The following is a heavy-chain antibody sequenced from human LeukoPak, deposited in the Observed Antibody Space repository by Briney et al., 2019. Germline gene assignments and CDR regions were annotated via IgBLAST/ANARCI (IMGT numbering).Heavy chain of an antibody. V-gene: IGHV3-48*03. CDR1: GFTFSSYE. J-gene: IGHJ4*02. CDR2: ISSSGSTI. CDR3: ARGEVDTAMGLGFDY. Sequence: GGSLRLSCAASGFTFSSYERNWVRQAPGKGLEWVSYISSSGSTIYYADSVKGRFTISRDNAKNSLYLQMNSLRAEDTAVYYCARGEVDTAMGLGFDYWGQGTLVTVSS. D-gene: IGHD5-18*01.